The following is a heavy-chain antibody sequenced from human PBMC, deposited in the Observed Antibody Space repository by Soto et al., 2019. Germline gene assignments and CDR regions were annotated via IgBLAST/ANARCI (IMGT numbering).Heavy chain of an antibody. Sequence: GASVKVSCKASGGTFSSYTISWVRQAPGQGLEWMGRIIPILGIANYAQKFQGRVTITADKSTSTAYMELSSLRSEDTAVYYCAREKLVGAKLDLWGQGTLVTVSS. CDR2: IIPILGIA. CDR3: AREKLVGAKLDL. J-gene: IGHJ5*02. D-gene: IGHD1-26*01. V-gene: IGHV1-69*04. CDR1: GGTFSSYT.